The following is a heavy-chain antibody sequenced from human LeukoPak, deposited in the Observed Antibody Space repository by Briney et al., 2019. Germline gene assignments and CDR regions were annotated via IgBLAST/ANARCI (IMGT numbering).Heavy chain of an antibody. Sequence: SETLSLTCTVSGGSISSYYWSWVRQPPGKGLEWIGYIYYSGSTNYNPSLKSRVTISVDTSKNQFSLKLSSVTAADTAVYYCARVICSGGSCYSPYYYYGMDVWGQGTTVTVSS. CDR2: IYYSGST. D-gene: IGHD2-15*01. J-gene: IGHJ6*02. V-gene: IGHV4-59*12. CDR1: GGSISSYY. CDR3: ARVICSGGSCYSPYYYYGMDV.